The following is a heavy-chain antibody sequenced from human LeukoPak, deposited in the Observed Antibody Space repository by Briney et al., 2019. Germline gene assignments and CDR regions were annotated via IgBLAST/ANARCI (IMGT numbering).Heavy chain of an antibody. Sequence: KSSETLSLTCTVSGGSISSYYWSWIRQPPGKGLEWVGYIYYSGSTNYNPSLKSRVTISVDTSKNQFSLKLSSMTAADTAVYYCARAEGWRVFDYWGQGTLVTVSS. CDR3: ARAEGWRVFDY. D-gene: IGHD5-24*01. J-gene: IGHJ4*02. CDR2: IYYSGST. CDR1: GGSISSYY. V-gene: IGHV4-59*12.